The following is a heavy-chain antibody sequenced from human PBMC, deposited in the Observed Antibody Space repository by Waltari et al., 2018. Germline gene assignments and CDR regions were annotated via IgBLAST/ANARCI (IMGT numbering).Heavy chain of an antibody. CDR2: IHHSGST. J-gene: IGHJ6*02. V-gene: IGHV4-34*01. D-gene: IGHD6-13*01. CDR1: GGSFSGYY. CDR3: ARGRGAAASYYYYGMDV. Sequence: QVQLQQWGAGLLKPSETLSLTCAVYGGSFSGYYCSWIRQPPGTGLEWIGEIHHSGSTNYNPSLKSRVTISVDTSKNQFSLKLSSVTAADTAVYYCARGRGAAASYYYYGMDVWGQGTTVTVSS.